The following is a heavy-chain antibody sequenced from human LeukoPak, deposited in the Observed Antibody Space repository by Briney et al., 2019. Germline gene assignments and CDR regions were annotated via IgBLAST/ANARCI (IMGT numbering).Heavy chain of an antibody. CDR3: ARIGCPRNNPRQSYYYGMDV. V-gene: IGHV3-7*01. Sequence: PGGSLRRSCAASGFTLCGDGVSWGGQAAGRGLEWVADIKQDGSEKDYGDGVKGRFSSSRDNAKNSLYLQMNSLRAEDTAMYYCARIGCPRNNPRQSYYYGMDVWGQGTTVTVSS. D-gene: IGHD1-14*01. CDR1: GFTLCGDG. J-gene: IGHJ6*02. CDR2: IKQDGSEK.